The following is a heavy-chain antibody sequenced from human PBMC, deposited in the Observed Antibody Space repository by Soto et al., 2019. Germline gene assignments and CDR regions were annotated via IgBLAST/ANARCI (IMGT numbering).Heavy chain of an antibody. J-gene: IGHJ4*02. CDR2: ISYDGSNK. D-gene: IGHD1-26*01. CDR1: GFTFSSYG. Sequence: XESLSLSCAASGFTFSSYGMHWVRQAPGKGLEWVAVISYDGSNKYYADSVKGRFTISRDNSKNTLYLQMNSLRAEDTAVYYCAKGFLSYYYFDYWGQGTLVTVSS. V-gene: IGHV3-30*18. CDR3: AKGFLSYYYFDY.